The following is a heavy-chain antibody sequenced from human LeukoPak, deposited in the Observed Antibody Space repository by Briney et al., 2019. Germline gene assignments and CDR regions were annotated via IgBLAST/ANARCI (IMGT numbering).Heavy chain of an antibody. J-gene: IGHJ4*02. CDR2: IYYSGST. CDR1: GGSISSGGYY. D-gene: IGHD4-4*01. V-gene: IGHV4-61*08. CDR3: ARHGDGGYSNYFDY. Sequence: KSSETLSLTCTVSGGSISSGGYYWSWIRQPPGKGLEWIGYIYYSGSTNYNPSLKSRVTISVDTSKNQFSLKLSSVTAADTAVYYCARHGDGGYSNYFDYWGQGTLVTVSS.